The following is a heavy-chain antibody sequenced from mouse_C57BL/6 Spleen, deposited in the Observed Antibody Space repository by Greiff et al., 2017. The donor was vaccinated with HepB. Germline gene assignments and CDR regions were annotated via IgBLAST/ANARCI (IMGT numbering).Heavy chain of an antibody. CDR1: GYAFTNYL. CDR2: INPGSGGT. J-gene: IGHJ2*01. CDR3: ARGIYYPSNGGYFDY. D-gene: IGHD2-1*01. V-gene: IGHV1-54*01. Sequence: VKLMESGAELVRPGTSVKVSCKASGYAFTNYLIEWVKQRPGQGLEWIGVINPGSGGTNYNEKFKGKATLTADKSSSTAYMQLSSLTSEDSAVYFCARGIYYPSNGGYFDYWGQGTTLTVSS.